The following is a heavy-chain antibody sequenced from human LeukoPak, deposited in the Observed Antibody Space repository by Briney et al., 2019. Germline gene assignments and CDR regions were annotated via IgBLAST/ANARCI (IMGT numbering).Heavy chain of an antibody. V-gene: IGHV3-49*04. J-gene: IGHJ4*02. Sequence: GGSLRLSCTGYGFTFGDHSMSWVRQAPGKGLEWIGFITSKPYGETSHYAASVSGRFTFSRDDSKSIAYLQMNSLKTEDTAVYYCVRHDGMVLPVWGQGTLVTVSS. CDR2: ITSKPYGETS. CDR3: VRHDGMVLPV. D-gene: IGHD3-3*01. CDR1: GFTFGDHS.